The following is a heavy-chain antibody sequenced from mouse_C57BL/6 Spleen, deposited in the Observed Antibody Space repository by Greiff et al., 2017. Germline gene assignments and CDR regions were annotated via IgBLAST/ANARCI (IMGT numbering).Heavy chain of an antibody. D-gene: IGHD2-4*01. J-gene: IGHJ2*01. CDR2: IYLGDGDT. CDR1: GYAFSSYW. V-gene: IGHV1-80*01. CDR3: ARNDYDGRFDY. Sequence: QVQLQQPGAELVLPGASVKLSCKASGYAFSSYWMNWVKQRPGKGLEWIGQIYLGDGDTNYNGTFKGKATLTADKSSSSAYMQRSSLTSEDSAVYFCARNDYDGRFDYRAQGTTLTVSS.